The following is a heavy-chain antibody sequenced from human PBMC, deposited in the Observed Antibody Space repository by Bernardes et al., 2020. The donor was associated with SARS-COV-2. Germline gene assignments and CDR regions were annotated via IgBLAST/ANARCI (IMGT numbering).Heavy chain of an antibody. D-gene: IGHD2-2*01. CDR1: RNTLTELS. Sequence: ASVKVSCKVSRNTLTELSMHWVRQAPGKGLEWMGGFDPEDGETIYAQKFQGRVTMTEDTSTDTAYMELSSLRSEDTAVYYCATAPAIVVVPAALWFDPWVQGTLVTVSS. CDR2: FDPEDGET. J-gene: IGHJ5*02. V-gene: IGHV1-24*01. CDR3: ATAPAIVVVPAALWFDP.